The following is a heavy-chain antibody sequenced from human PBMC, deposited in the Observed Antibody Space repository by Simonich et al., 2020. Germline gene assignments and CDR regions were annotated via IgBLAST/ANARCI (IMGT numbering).Heavy chain of an antibody. J-gene: IGHJ1*01. V-gene: IGHV4-34*01. CDR1: GGSFSGYY. D-gene: IGHD6-13*01. CDR3: ARGLRVAAAGTAFQH. CDR2: INHRGST. Sequence: QVQLQQWGAGLLKPSETLSLTCAVYGGSFSGYYWSWIRQPPGEGLEWVGKINHRGSTHYNPSLKSRVTISVDTSKNQFSLKLSSVTAADTAVYYCARGLRVAAAGTAFQHWGQGTLVTVSS.